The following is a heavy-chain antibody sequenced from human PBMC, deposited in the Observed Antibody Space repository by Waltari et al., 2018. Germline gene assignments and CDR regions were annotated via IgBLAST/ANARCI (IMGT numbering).Heavy chain of an antibody. CDR2: ITGGADDT. CDR3: AKDRAGVFDY. J-gene: IGHJ4*02. Sequence: EVQLLESGGGLVQPGGSLRLSCAASGFTFSSYAMTWVRQGPGKGLEGVSVITGGADDTYYADSVKGRFTISRDNSKNTVYLQMDSLRAEDTAVYYCAKDRAGVFDYWGQGTPVTVSS. D-gene: IGHD3-3*01. CDR1: GFTFSSYA. V-gene: IGHV3-23*01.